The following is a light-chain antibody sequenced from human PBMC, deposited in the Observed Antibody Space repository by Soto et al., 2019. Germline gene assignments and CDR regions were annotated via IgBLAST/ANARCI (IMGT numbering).Light chain of an antibody. CDR2: GAS. V-gene: IGKV3-15*01. Sequence: DIVMTQSPATLSVSPGERATLSCRASQSVDTNVAWYQQKPGRAPRLLIYGASTRAAGIPVRVSGSGSGTEFTLTISSLQSEDFAVYYCQQHYKRPPWTFGQGTKVAVK. CDR3: QQHYKRPPWT. J-gene: IGKJ1*01. CDR1: QSVDTN.